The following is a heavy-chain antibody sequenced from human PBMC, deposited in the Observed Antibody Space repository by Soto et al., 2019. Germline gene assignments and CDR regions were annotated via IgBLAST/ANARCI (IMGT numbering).Heavy chain of an antibody. J-gene: IGHJ5*01. V-gene: IGHV5-51*01. CDR1: GYSFTKYW. Sequence: PGESLKISCNGSGYSFTKYWISWVRQMPGKGLEWMGIIYPGDSDTRYSPSFQGQVSISADKSISTAYLQWSSLKASDTAMYYCARRGDSSGYMDSWGQGTLVTVSS. D-gene: IGHD3-22*01. CDR2: IYPGDSDT. CDR3: ARRGDSSGYMDS.